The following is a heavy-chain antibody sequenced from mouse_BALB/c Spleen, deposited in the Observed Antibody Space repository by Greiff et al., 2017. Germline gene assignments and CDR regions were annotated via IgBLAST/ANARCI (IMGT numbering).Heavy chain of an antibody. CDR3: TRADYYGSSYWYFDV. D-gene: IGHD1-1*01. J-gene: IGHJ1*01. V-gene: IGHV5-6-4*01. CDR2: ISSGGSYT. CDR1: GFTFSSYT. Sequence: EVMLVESGGGLVKPGGSLKLSCAASGFTFSSYTMSWVRQTPEKRLEWVATISSGGSYTYYPDSVKGRFTISRDNAKNTLYLQMSSLKSEDTAMYYCTRADYYGSSYWYFDVWGAGTTVTVSS.